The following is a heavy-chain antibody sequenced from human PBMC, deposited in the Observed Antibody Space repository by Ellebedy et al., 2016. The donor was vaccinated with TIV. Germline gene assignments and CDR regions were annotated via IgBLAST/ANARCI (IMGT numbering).Heavy chain of an antibody. V-gene: IGHV3-21*06. CDR1: GFTFSTYS. D-gene: IGHD6-13*01. CDR3: ATFRRGIAAAGNYYGVDV. J-gene: IGHJ6*02. Sequence: GGSLRLXCAASGFTFSTYSMNWVRQAPGKGLQWVSAISSDGGLIFYADSVKGRFSISRVNGKNSLYLHMNSLRPEDTAVYYCATFRRGIAAAGNYYGVDVWGQGTTVTVSS. CDR2: ISSDGGLI.